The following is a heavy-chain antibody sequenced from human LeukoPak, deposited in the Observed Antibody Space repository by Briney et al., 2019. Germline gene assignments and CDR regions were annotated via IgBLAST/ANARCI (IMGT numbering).Heavy chain of an antibody. V-gene: IGHV3-23*01. CDR2: ISGSGDST. CDR3: AKRSTYCSSITCSDFDH. D-gene: IGHD2-2*01. J-gene: IGHJ4*02. CDR1: GITFSSYA. Sequence: GGSLRLSCAASGITFSSYAMTWVRQAPGKGLEWVSLISGSGDSTYYADSVKGRFTISRDNSKNTLYLQMNSPRAEDTAVYYCAKRSTYCSSITCSDFDHWGQGALVTVSS.